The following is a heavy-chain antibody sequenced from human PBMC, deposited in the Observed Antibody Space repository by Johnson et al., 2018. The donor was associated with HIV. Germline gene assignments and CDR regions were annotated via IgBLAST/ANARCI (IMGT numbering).Heavy chain of an antibody. J-gene: IGHJ3*02. CDR3: AKVHIAARWSDAFDM. Sequence: VQLVESGGGVVQPGRSLRLSCVASGFTFRSYGMHWVRQAPGKGLEWVAFVSYDGTNEFYADSVKGRFTVSRDSSKNTLFLQMNSLRAEDTAVYFCAKVHIAARWSDAFDMWGLGTLVTVSS. CDR1: GFTFRSYG. CDR2: VSYDGTNE. V-gene: IGHV3-30*18. D-gene: IGHD6-6*01.